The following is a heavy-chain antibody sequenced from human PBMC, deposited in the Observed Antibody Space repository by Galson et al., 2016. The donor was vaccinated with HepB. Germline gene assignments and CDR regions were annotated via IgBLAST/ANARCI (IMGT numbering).Heavy chain of an antibody. CDR1: GDSIISTSYY. Sequence: SETLSLTCTVSGDSIISTSYYWAVIRQPPGKGLEWIGTIYYSGTTYYNPSVKSRLTLSVDTSQRQFSLRLNSVPAANTAVYFCARQSIQWGYSDFWGQGALITVSS. CDR2: IYYSGTT. V-gene: IGHV4-39*01. CDR3: ARQSIQWGYSDF. D-gene: IGHD3-22*01. J-gene: IGHJ4*02.